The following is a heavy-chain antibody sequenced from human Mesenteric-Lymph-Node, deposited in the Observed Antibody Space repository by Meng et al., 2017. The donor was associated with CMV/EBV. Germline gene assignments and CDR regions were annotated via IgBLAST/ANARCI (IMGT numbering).Heavy chain of an antibody. V-gene: IGHV3-23*01. D-gene: IGHD5-12*01. J-gene: IGHJ1*01. CDR2: ISGNGEYT. CDR3: AREISGYEGYFKH. Sequence: GGSLKISCAASGFTFSTYAMSWVRQAPGKGLEWVSGISGNGEYTYYADSMKGRFSISRDNSKNTLYLQMTSLRAEDTAVYYCAREISGYEGYFKHWGQGTLVTVSS. CDR1: GFTFSTYA.